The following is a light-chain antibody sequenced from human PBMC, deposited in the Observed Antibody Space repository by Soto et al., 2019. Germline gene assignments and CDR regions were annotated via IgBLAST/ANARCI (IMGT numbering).Light chain of an antibody. Sequence: EVVLTQSPGALSLSPGEGATLSCWASQSINNNRLAWYQQKPGQAPRLLIHGASSRATGIPDRFSGSGSGTDFTLTISRLEPEDSAVYYCQQYGPSPLTFGPGTKVEIK. CDR1: QSINNNR. CDR2: GAS. V-gene: IGKV3-20*01. CDR3: QQYGPSPLT. J-gene: IGKJ3*01.